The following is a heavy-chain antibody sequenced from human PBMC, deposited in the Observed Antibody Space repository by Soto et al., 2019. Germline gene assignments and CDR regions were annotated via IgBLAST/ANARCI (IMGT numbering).Heavy chain of an antibody. J-gene: IGHJ4*02. D-gene: IGHD6-13*01. CDR2: FFIGGNT. Sequence: PSETLSLTCTVSGGSISSTTYYWGWMRQPPGKGLEWIASFFIGGNTYYNPSLKSRVTISVDTSKNQFSLKLSSVTAADTAVYYCARLYPPLRGSSWLDYWGQGTLVTVSS. V-gene: IGHV4-39*01. CDR3: ARLYPPLRGSSWLDY. CDR1: GGSISSTTYY.